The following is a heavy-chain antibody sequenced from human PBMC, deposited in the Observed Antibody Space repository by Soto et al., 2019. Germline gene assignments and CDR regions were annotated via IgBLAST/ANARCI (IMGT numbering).Heavy chain of an antibody. D-gene: IGHD5-18*01. CDR1: GFTFSSYA. Sequence: QVQLVESGGGVVQPGRPLRLSCAASGFTFSSYAMHWVRQAPGKGLEWVAVISYDGSNKYYADSVKGRFTISRDNSKNTLYLQMNSLRAEDTAVYYCARGRHTAMVTNYYYGMDVWGQGTTVTVSS. CDR2: ISYDGSNK. V-gene: IGHV3-30-3*01. CDR3: ARGRHTAMVTNYYYGMDV. J-gene: IGHJ6*02.